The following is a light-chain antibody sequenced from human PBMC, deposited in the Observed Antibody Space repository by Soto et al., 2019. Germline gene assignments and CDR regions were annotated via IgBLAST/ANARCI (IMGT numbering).Light chain of an antibody. Sequence: QSALTQPPSASGSPGQSVTISCTGTSSDVGGYNSVSWYQQHPGKVPKLMVYEVNKRPSEVPHRFACYKSGNTAALTVSGLQAEDVAYYFRSSYAGGNIVFGTGTKLTVL. V-gene: IGLV2-8*01. CDR2: EVN. CDR1: SSDVGGYNS. CDR3: SSYAGGNIV. J-gene: IGLJ1*01.